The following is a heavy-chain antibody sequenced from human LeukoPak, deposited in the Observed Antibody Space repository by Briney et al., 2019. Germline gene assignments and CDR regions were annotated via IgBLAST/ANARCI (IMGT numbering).Heavy chain of an antibody. CDR1: GYSFTTHW. V-gene: IGHV5-51*01. Sequence: GESLKISCKGSGYSFTTHWIGWVRQMPGKGLEWMGIIYPGDSATRYSPSFQGHVTISADKSISTAYLQWSSLKASDTAMYYCARLEANYCSSTSCYPYFDYWGQGTLVTVSS. CDR3: ARLEANYCSSTSCYPYFDY. CDR2: IYPGDSAT. J-gene: IGHJ4*02. D-gene: IGHD2-2*01.